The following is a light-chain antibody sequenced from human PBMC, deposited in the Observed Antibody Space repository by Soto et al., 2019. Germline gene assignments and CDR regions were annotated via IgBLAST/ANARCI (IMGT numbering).Light chain of an antibody. Sequence: TLSVSPGERATLSCRASQSVTSNVAWYQQKPGQAPRLLIDGASTRAAGIPARFSGGGSGTEFTLTISSLQSEDFALYYCQQFHIWALSFGGGTKVDIK. J-gene: IGKJ4*01. CDR1: QSVTSN. V-gene: IGKV3-15*01. CDR2: GAS. CDR3: QQFHIWALS.